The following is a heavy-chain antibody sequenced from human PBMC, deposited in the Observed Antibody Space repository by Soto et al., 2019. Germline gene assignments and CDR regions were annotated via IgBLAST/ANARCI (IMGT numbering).Heavy chain of an antibody. CDR2: ISSRSNYI. CDR1: GFTFSVYT. CDR3: ARVRAIIVDYYFGMDV. V-gene: IGHV3-21*01. Sequence: PGGSLRLSCAASGFTFSVYTINWVRQAPGKGLEWVSSISSRSNYIYYADSLKGRFTISRDNAKNSLSLQMNSLRDEDTAVYYCARVRAIIVDYYFGMDVWGQGTTVTVSS. J-gene: IGHJ6*02. D-gene: IGHD3-22*01.